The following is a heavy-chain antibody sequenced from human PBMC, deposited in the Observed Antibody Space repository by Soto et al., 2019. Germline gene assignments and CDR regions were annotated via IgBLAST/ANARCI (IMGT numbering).Heavy chain of an antibody. CDR2: ISGSGGTI. Sequence: EVQLVESGGGMVQPGGSLRVSCAASGFTLSSYSMHWVRQAPGKGLEWVSYISGSGGTIYYADSVKGRFTISRDNAKKSMSGQMNSLRDEDTAVYFCARETGLRSSGWSYYFDFWGQGTRVTVSS. CDR3: ARETGLRSSGWSYYFDF. J-gene: IGHJ4*02. CDR1: GFTLSSYS. V-gene: IGHV3-48*02. D-gene: IGHD6-19*01.